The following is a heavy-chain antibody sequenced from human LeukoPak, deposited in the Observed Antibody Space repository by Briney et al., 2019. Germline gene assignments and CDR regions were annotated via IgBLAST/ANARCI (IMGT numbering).Heavy chain of an antibody. D-gene: IGHD1-1*01. Sequence: KISCKGSGYKFTDYWIGWVRQMPGKGLEWMGRIIPIFGTANYAQKFQGRVTITTDESTSTAYMELSSLRSEDTAVYYCARGTSLGNDGEYYWGQGTLVTVSS. CDR2: IIPIFGTA. CDR1: GYKFTDYW. V-gene: IGHV1-69*05. CDR3: ARGTSLGNDGEYY. J-gene: IGHJ4*02.